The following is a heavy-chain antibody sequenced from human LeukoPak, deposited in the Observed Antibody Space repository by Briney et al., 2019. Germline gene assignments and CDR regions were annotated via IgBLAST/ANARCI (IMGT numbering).Heavy chain of an antibody. D-gene: IGHD3-10*01. CDR2: TSYRSKWYY. Sequence: SQTLSLTCAISGDSVSSNSAAWNWIRQFPSRGLEWLGRTSYRSKWYYDYAVSVKSRITINPDTSKNQFSLQLNSVTPEDTAVYYCVRGGEACHFPFDDWGQGTLVTVSS. CDR3: VRGGEACHFPFDD. V-gene: IGHV6-1*01. J-gene: IGHJ4*02. CDR1: GDSVSSNSAA.